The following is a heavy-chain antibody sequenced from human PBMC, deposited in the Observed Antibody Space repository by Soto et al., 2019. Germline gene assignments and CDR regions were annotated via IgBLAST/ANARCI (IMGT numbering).Heavy chain of an antibody. J-gene: IGHJ4*02. CDR3: AYALTGDYDGLDY. D-gene: IGHD3-9*01. Sequence: QVQLQESGPGLVKPSQTLSLTCSVSGASISRGDYYWSWIRQHPGKGLEWIGYIYSSGNSNYNPSPGRRVAISLDTSKNPITPRLRPVTAANTGDSYCAYALTGDYDGLDYWGQGTPATVSS. CDR2: IYSSGNS. CDR1: GASISRGDYY. V-gene: IGHV4-31*03.